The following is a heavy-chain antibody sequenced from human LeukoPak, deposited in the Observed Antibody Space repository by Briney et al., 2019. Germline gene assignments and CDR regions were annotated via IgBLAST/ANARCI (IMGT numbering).Heavy chain of an antibody. Sequence: ASVKVSCKPSGYSFTRNGISWVRQAPGQWLEWMGWISANSGNTKYAQKFQDRVTLAADTSTSTAYMELKSLRSDDTAVYYCARDVNYAFDYWGQGTLVTVSS. CDR2: ISANSGNT. CDR3: ARDVNYAFDY. CDR1: GYSFTRNG. D-gene: IGHD3-16*01. V-gene: IGHV1-18*01. J-gene: IGHJ4*02.